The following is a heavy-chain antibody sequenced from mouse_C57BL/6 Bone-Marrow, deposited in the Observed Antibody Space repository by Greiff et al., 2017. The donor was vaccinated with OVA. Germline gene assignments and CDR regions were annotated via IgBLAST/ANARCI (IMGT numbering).Heavy chain of an antibody. CDR1: GFTFSDYG. V-gene: IGHV5-15*04. CDR3: ARLTGTGYFDV. Sequence: EVMLVESGGGLVQPGGSLKLSCAASGFTFSDYGMAWVRQAPRKGPEWVAFISNLAYSIYYADTVTGRFTISRENAKNTLYLEMSSLRSEDTAMYYCARLTGTGYFDVWGTGTTVTVSS. D-gene: IGHD4-1*01. CDR2: ISNLAYSI. J-gene: IGHJ1*03.